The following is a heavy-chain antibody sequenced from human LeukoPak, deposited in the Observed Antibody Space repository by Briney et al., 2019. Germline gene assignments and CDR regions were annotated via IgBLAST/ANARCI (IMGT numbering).Heavy chain of an antibody. CDR3: AREGGGIYDFWSGTKRYNWFDP. CDR1: VSTFTSYY. D-gene: IGHD3-3*01. V-gene: IGHV1-46*01. J-gene: IGHJ5*02. CDR2: INPSGGST. Sequence: ASVKVSCKASVSTFTSYYMHWVRQAPGQGLEWMGIINPSGGSTSYAQKFQGRVTMTSDTYTSTVYMELSSLRSEDTAVYYCAREGGGIYDFWSGTKRYNWFDPWGQGTLVTASS.